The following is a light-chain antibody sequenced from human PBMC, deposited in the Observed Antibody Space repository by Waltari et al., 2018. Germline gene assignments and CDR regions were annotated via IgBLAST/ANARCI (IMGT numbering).Light chain of an antibody. CDR2: GAS. V-gene: IGKV3-15*01. CDR1: QSVSSN. Sequence: ETVMTQSPATLSVSPGERATLSCRASQSVSSNLAWYQQKPGQAPRLLIYGASTRATGIPARFRGSGSGTEFTLTISSLQSEDFAIYYCQQYNNWPPMYTFGQGTKLEI. J-gene: IGKJ2*01. CDR3: QQYNNWPPMYT.